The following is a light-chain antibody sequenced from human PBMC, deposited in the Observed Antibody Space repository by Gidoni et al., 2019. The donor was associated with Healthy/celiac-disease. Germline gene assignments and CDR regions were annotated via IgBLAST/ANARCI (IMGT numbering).Light chain of an antibody. CDR3: QQYGSSPRS. V-gene: IGKV3-20*01. Sequence: VLTQSPGTLSLSPGERATLSCRSSQSVSSSYLAWYQQKPGQAPRLLIYGASSRATGIPDRFSGSGSGTDFTLTISRLEPEDFAVYYCQQYGSSPRSFGQGTKVEIK. CDR1: QSVSSSY. J-gene: IGKJ1*01. CDR2: GAS.